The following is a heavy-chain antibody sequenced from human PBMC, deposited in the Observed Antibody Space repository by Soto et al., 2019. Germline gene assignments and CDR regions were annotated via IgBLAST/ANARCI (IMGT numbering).Heavy chain of an antibody. CDR3: VREMPVPIRGGYYYYSVLDA. CDR2: LKSDGRDT. J-gene: IGHJ6*02. Sequence: GGSLRLSCAASGFSFNDNWMHWVRQVPGKGLMWVSRLKSDGRDTIYADSVKGRFTVSRDSAKNTLYLQMNSLRVEDTAVYYCVREMPVPIRGGYYYYSVLDAWGQRTTVTVSS. V-gene: IGHV3-74*01. CDR1: GFSFNDNW. D-gene: IGHD2-2*01.